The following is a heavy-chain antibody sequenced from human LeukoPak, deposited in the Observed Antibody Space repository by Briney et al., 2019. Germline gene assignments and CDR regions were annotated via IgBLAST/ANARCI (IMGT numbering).Heavy chain of an antibody. D-gene: IGHD2-2*01. Sequence: GGSLRLSCAASGFTFSSYWMSWVRQAPGKGLEWVANIKQDGSEKYYVDSVKGRFTISRDNAKNSLYLQMNSLRAEDTAVYYCARHPSGRGYCSSTSCYGRRLWVRYFQHWGQGTLVTVSS. CDR1: GFTFSSYW. V-gene: IGHV3-7*03. CDR2: IKQDGSEK. CDR3: ARHPSGRGYCSSTSCYGRRLWVRYFQH. J-gene: IGHJ1*01.